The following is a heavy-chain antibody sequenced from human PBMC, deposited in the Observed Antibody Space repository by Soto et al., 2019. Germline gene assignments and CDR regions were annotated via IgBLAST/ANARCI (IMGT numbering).Heavy chain of an antibody. V-gene: IGHV1-69*06. Sequence: SVKVSCKASGGTFSSYAISWVRQAPGQGLEWMGGIIPIFGTANYAQKFQGRVTITADKSTSTAYMELSSLRSEDTAVYYCAREVVELTHYYYGMDVWGQGTTVTVSS. J-gene: IGHJ6*02. CDR2: IIPIFGTA. CDR1: GGTFSSYA. D-gene: IGHD1-7*01. CDR3: AREVVELTHYYYGMDV.